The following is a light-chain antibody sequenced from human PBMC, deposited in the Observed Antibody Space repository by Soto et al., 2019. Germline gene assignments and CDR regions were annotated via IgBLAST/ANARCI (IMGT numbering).Light chain of an antibody. CDR3: QTYDSKLDGSV. V-gene: IGLV1-40*01. CDR2: GNT. CDR1: FSNIGENYE. J-gene: IGLJ3*02. Sequence: QSVLTQPPSVSGAPGHRVTISCNGSFSNIGENYEVHWYQQLPGTAPKLLIYGNTNRPSGVPDRFSASKSDTSASLTISELQPGDQADYYCQTYDSKLDGSVFGGGTTLTVL.